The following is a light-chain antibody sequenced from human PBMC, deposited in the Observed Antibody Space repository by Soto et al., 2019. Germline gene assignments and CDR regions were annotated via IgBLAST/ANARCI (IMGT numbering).Light chain of an antibody. CDR1: QSVSSSY. V-gene: IGKV3-20*01. J-gene: IGKJ2*01. Sequence: EVVLTQSPGTLSLSPGERATLSCRASQSVSSSYLAWDQQKPGQAPRLLIYGASTRVTGISGRFSGSGSGTDFTLTISSLEPADFAVYYCQQYGTSPPLYTFGQGTKLE. CDR3: QQYGTSPPLYT. CDR2: GAS.